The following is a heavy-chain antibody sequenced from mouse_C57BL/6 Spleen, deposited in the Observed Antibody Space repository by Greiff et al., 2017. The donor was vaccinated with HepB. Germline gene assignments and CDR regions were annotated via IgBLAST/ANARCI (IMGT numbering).Heavy chain of an antibody. J-gene: IGHJ2*01. D-gene: IGHD1-1*02. CDR1: GFTFSDFY. V-gene: IGHV7-1*01. CDR2: SRNKANDYTT. Sequence: EVQGVESGGGLVQSGRSLRLSCATSGFTFSDFYMEWVRQAPGKGLEWIAASRNKANDYTTEYSSSVKGRFIVSRDTSQSILYLQMNALRAEDTAIYYCARDVWGYFDYWGQGTTLTVSS. CDR3: ARDVWGYFDY.